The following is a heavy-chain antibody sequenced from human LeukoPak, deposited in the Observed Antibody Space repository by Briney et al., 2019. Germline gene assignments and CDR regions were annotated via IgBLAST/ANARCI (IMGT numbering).Heavy chain of an antibody. Sequence: PSETLSLTCTVSGGSISSSSYYWGWIRQPPGKGLEWIGSIYYSGSTYYNPSLKSRVTISVDTSKNQFSLKLSSVTAADTAVYYCARGYSSGWFNSYYFDYWGQGTLVTVSS. D-gene: IGHD6-19*01. V-gene: IGHV4-39*07. CDR1: GGSISSSSYY. CDR2: IYYSGST. J-gene: IGHJ4*02. CDR3: ARGYSSGWFNSYYFDY.